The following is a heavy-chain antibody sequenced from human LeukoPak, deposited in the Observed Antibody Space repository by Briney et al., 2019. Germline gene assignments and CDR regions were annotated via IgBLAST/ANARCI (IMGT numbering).Heavy chain of an antibody. D-gene: IGHD3-22*01. J-gene: IGHJ4*02. V-gene: IGHV3-15*01. CDR1: GFIFHNAW. Sequence: GGSLRLSCAASGFIFHNAWMNWVRQAPGKGLQGVGRVQSKSVPVTTEYAAPGKGRFIISRDDSKNTLYLQMDSLKAEDTAVYYCARGSNSDDSSDFDHWGQGTLVTVSS. CDR3: ARGSNSDDSSDFDH. CDR2: VQSKSVPVTT.